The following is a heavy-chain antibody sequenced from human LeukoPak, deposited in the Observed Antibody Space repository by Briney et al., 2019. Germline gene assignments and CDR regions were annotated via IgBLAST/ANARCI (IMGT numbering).Heavy chain of an antibody. CDR2: ISYDGSNE. CDR3: ARDGAVARYYYGMDV. V-gene: IGHV3-30-3*01. D-gene: IGHD6-19*01. Sequence: GGSLRLSCAASRFTFSTYAMHWVRQAPGKGLEWVAVISYDGSNEYYADSVKGRFTISRDSSKKTLYLQMNSLRGEDTAVYYCARDGAVARYYYGMDVWGQGTTVTVSS. CDR1: RFTFSTYA. J-gene: IGHJ6*02.